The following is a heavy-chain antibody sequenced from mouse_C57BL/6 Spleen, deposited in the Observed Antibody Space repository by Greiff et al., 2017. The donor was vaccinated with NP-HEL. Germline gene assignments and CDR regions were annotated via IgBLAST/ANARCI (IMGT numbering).Heavy chain of an antibody. Sequence: EVHLVESGGGLVQPGGSLKLSCAASGFTFSDYYMYWVRQTPEKRLEWVAYISNGGGSTYYPDTVKGRFTISRDNAKNTLYLQMSRLKSEDTAMYYCARPLANWEGAWFAYWGQGTLVTVSA. J-gene: IGHJ3*01. CDR1: GFTFSDYY. CDR3: ARPLANWEGAWFAY. V-gene: IGHV5-12*01. D-gene: IGHD4-1*01. CDR2: ISNGGGST.